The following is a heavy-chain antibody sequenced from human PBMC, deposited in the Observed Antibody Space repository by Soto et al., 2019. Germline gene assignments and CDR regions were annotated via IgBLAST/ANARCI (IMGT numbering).Heavy chain of an antibody. Sequence: PGGSLRLSCVASGFTFDDYAMHWVRQTPGKGLEWVSGISWNSGSIGYADSVKGRFTISRDNAKNSLYLQMNSLRAEDTALYYCAKGGYGSSGYYYKFDYWGQGTLVTVSS. D-gene: IGHD3-22*01. CDR2: ISWNSGSI. J-gene: IGHJ4*02. CDR3: AKGGYGSSGYYYKFDY. V-gene: IGHV3-9*01. CDR1: GFTFDDYA.